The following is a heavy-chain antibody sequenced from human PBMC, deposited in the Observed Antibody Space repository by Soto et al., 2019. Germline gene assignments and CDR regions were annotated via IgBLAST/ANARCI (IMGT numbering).Heavy chain of an antibody. CDR1: GYSFTSYW. J-gene: IGHJ3*02. D-gene: IGHD3-22*01. CDR3: ASLNYYDCSGYGPDAFDI. V-gene: IGHV5-51*01. CDR2: IYPGDSDT. Sequence: AGESLKISCKGSGYSFTSYWIGWVRQMPGKGLEWMGIIYPGDSDTRYSPSFQGQVTISADKSISTAYLQWSSLKASDTAMYYCASLNYYDCSGYGPDAFDIWGEGTMVTVSS.